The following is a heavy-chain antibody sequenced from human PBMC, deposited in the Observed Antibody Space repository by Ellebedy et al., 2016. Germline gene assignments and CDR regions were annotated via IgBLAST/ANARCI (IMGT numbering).Heavy chain of an antibody. J-gene: IGHJ6*02. V-gene: IGHV4-34*01. D-gene: IGHD3-10*01. Sequence: SETLSLTXAVYGGSFSGYYWSWIRQPPGKGLEWIGEINHSGSTNYNPSLKSRVTISVDTSKNQFSLMLSSVTAADTAVYYCARDRTVRGVIEVYYYGMDVWGQGTTVTVSS. CDR1: GGSFSGYY. CDR3: ARDRTVRGVIEVYYYGMDV. CDR2: INHSGST.